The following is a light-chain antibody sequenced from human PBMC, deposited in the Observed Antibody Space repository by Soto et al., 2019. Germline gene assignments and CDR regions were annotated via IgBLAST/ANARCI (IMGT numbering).Light chain of an antibody. CDR3: QQYNSYSWT. J-gene: IGKJ1*01. CDR2: KAS. Sequence: DIQMTQSPSTLSASVGDTVTITCRASQSCSNWLAWYQQKPGKATKFLIYKASTLESEVPSRFSGSGSGTEFTRTNSSLQPDDFTTYYCQQYNSYSWTFGQGTKVEIK. V-gene: IGKV1-5*03. CDR1: QSCSNW.